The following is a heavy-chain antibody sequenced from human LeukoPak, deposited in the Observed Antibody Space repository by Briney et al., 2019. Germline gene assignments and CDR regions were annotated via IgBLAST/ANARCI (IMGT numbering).Heavy chain of an antibody. CDR2: ISWNSGSI. CDR3: VKDARGLLPTYYFDY. Sequence: PGRSLRLSCAASGFTFDDYAMHWVRQAPGKGLEWVSGISWNSGSIGYADSVKGRFTISRDNAKNSLYLQMNSLRAEDTALYYCVKDARGLLPTYYFDYWGQGTLVTVSS. CDR1: GFTFDDYA. J-gene: IGHJ4*02. D-gene: IGHD2-15*01. V-gene: IGHV3-9*01.